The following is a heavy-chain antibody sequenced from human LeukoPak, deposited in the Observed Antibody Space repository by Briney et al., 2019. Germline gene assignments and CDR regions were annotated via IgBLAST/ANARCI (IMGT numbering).Heavy chain of an antibody. CDR1: GFSFSGCS. Sequence: PGGSLRVSCAASGFSFSGCSLSWVRQAPGRGLEWVATINEVGSKTYYDDSVKGRSTISRDNAKNSLYLEMSSLRAEDTAVYYCARLLGTVTTFDYWGQGTLVTVSS. J-gene: IGHJ4*02. CDR2: INEVGSKT. CDR3: ARLLGTVTTFDY. D-gene: IGHD1-26*01. V-gene: IGHV3-7*01.